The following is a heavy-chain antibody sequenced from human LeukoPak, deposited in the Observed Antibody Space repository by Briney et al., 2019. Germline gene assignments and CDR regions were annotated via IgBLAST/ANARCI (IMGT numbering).Heavy chain of an antibody. D-gene: IGHD2-2*01. V-gene: IGHV1-2*06. CDR3: ARDYCSSTSCLFDY. J-gene: IGHJ4*02. CDR1: GYSFTTYG. CDR2: INPNSGDT. Sequence: ASVKVSCKASGYSFTTYGFSWVRQAPGQGLEWMGRINPNSGDTNYAQKFQGRVTMTRDTSISTAYMELSRLRSDDTAVYYCARDYCSSTSCLFDYWGQGTLVTVSS.